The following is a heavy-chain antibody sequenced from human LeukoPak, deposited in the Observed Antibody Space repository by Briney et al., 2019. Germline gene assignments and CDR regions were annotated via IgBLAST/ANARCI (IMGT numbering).Heavy chain of an antibody. D-gene: IGHD2-2*01. CDR3: ARGALHMYHLDN. Sequence: GGSLRLSCAASGFTFSNYWMHWVRQAPGKGLVWVSRIKSDGSSTSYADSVKGRFTISRDNAKNTVYLQMNSLRAEDTAVYYCARGALHMYHLDNWGQGTLVTVSS. V-gene: IGHV3-74*01. CDR1: GFTFSNYW. J-gene: IGHJ4*02. CDR2: IKSDGSST.